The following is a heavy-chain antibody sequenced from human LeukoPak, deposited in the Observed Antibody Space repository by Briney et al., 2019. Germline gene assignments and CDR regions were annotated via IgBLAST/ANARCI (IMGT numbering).Heavy chain of an antibody. J-gene: IGHJ4*02. Sequence: PGGSLRLSCAASGFTFSSYSMNWVRQAPGKGLEWVSYISSSCSTIYYADSVKGRFTISRDNAKNSLYLQMNSLRAEDTAVYYCARDDKQQLYYFDYWGQGTLVTVSS. D-gene: IGHD6-13*01. CDR2: ISSSCSTI. CDR1: GFTFSSYS. CDR3: ARDDKQQLYYFDY. V-gene: IGHV3-48*04.